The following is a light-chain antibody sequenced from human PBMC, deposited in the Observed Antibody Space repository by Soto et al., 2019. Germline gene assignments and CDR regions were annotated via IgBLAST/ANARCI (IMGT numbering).Light chain of an antibody. V-gene: IGKV1-5*03. CDR1: QTISSW. CDR3: QHYNSYSEA. J-gene: IGKJ1*01. Sequence: DIQMTQSPVSLSGSVGDRVTITCRASQTISSWLAWYQQKPGKAPKLLIYKASTLKSGVPSRLSGSGSGTEFTLTISSLQPDDFATYYCQHYNSYSEAFGQGTKVDIK. CDR2: KAS.